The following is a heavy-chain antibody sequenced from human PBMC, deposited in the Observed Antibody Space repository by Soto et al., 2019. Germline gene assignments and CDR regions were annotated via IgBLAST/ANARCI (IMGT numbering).Heavy chain of an antibody. Sequence: ASVKVSCKASGYTFTSYDINWVRQATGQGLEWMGWMNPNSGNTGHAQKFQGRVTMTRNTSISTAYMELSSLRSEDTAVYYCATFSYIWGSYRSLSVTHWGQGTLVTVSS. CDR3: ATFSYIWGSYRSLSVTH. CDR1: GYTFTSYD. CDR2: MNPNSGNT. D-gene: IGHD3-16*02. J-gene: IGHJ4*02. V-gene: IGHV1-8*01.